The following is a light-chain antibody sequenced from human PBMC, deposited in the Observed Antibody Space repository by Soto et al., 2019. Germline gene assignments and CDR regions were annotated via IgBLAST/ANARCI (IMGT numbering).Light chain of an antibody. CDR3: QQANTLPET. J-gene: IGKJ1*01. CDR1: QIVSSSF. V-gene: IGKV3-20*01. CDR2: AAS. Sequence: IVLTQSPGTLSLSPGERATLSCRASQIVSSSFLAWYQQKPGQAPRRLIYAASTRASGIPARFSGSGSGTDFTLTISRLQPEDFAAYYCQQANTLPETFGEGTKVDNK.